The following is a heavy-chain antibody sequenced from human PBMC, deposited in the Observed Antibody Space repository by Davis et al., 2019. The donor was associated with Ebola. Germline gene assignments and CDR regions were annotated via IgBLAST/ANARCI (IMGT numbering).Heavy chain of an antibody. CDR1: GGSISSYY. D-gene: IGHD2-2*02. Sequence: PSETLSLTCTVSGGSISSYYWSWIRQPPGKGLEWIGYIYYSGSTYYNPSLKSRVTISVDTSKNQFSLKLSSVTAADTAVYYCASQGDCSSTSCYSRWFDPWGQGTLVTVSS. CDR3: ASQGDCSSTSCYSRWFDP. J-gene: IGHJ5*02. V-gene: IGHV4-59*06. CDR2: IYYSGST.